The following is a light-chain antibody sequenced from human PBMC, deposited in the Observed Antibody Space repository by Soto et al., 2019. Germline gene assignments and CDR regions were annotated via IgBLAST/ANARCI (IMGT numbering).Light chain of an antibody. J-gene: IGKJ2*01. CDR1: QSVSRY. CDR2: DAS. Sequence: EIVLTQSPATLSLSPGERATLSCRASQSVSRYLAWYQQKPGQAPSLLIYDASTRATGIPARFSGSGSGTDFTLTISSLEPEDFALYYCQQRGDRPYTFGQGTTLEI. CDR3: QQRGDRPYT. V-gene: IGKV3-11*01.